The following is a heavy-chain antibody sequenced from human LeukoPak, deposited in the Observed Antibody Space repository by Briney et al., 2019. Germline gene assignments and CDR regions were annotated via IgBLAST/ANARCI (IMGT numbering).Heavy chain of an antibody. V-gene: IGHV4-39*01. CDR2: IYYSGNT. Sequence: PSETLSLTCTVSGVSISSSNSYWGWIRQPPGKGLEWIGSIYYSGNTYYNASLKSQVSISIDTSKNQFSLKLTSVTAADTAVYYCARGRGRYFDWFSQSPGGVWGKGTTVTVSS. D-gene: IGHD3-9*01. J-gene: IGHJ6*04. CDR1: GVSISSSNSY. CDR3: ARGRGRYFDWFSQSPGGV.